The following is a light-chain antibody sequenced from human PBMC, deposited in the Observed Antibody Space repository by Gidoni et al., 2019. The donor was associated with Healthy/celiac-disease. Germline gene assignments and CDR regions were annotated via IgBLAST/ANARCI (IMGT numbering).Light chain of an antibody. CDR3: QQYNNWPPLT. CDR2: GAS. Sequence: EIVMTQSPDTLSVSPGDRATLSCRASQSVSSNLAWYQQKTGQAPRLLIYGASTRATGIPSRFIVSGSLTEFTLPLSSLQSEDFAFYYCQQYNNWPPLTFGGGTKVEI. V-gene: IGKV3D-15*01. J-gene: IGKJ4*01. CDR1: QSVSSN.